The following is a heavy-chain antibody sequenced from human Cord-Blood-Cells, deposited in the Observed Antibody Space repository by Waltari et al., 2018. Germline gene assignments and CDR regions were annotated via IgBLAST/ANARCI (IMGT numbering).Heavy chain of an antibody. CDR3: ARSGYFGDAFDI. J-gene: IGHJ3*02. Sequence: EVQLVESGGGLVKPGGSLRLSCAASGFTFSSYSMNWVRQAPGKGLEWVSSISSSSSYIYYADSVKGRFTISRDNAKNSLYLQMNSLRAEYTAVYYCARSGYFGDAFDIWGQGTMVTVSS. D-gene: IGHD3-10*01. V-gene: IGHV3-21*01. CDR1: GFTFSSYS. CDR2: ISSSSSYI.